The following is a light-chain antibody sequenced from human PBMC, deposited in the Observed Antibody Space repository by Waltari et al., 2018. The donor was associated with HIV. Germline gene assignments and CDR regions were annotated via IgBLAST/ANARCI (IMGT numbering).Light chain of an antibody. CDR2: GDS. Sequence: SYELTQPPSVSVAPGQTATVTCGGANIASYSVHWYQQKPGQAPVLVVYGDSERPSGIPERFAGSNSDNTATLTIGRVAAGDEAAYYCQVWDTFSDRYVFGAGTEVTVL. V-gene: IGLV3-21*02. J-gene: IGLJ1*01. CDR3: QVWDTFSDRYV. CDR1: NIASYS.